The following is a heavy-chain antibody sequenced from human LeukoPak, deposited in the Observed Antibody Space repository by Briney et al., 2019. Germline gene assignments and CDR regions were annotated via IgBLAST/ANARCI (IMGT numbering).Heavy chain of an antibody. CDR2: ISPTSGHI. CDR3: ARDGDFWSAQGAFDI. J-gene: IGHJ3*02. D-gene: IGHD3-3*01. CDR1: GFTFNTYS. V-gene: IGHV3-21*01. Sequence: PGGSLRPSCAASGFTFNTYSMNWVRQAPGEGLEWVSSISPTSGHIYYADSVKGRFTISRDNAKNSLYLQMNSLRAEDTAVYYCARDGDFWSAQGAFDIWGQGTMVTVSS.